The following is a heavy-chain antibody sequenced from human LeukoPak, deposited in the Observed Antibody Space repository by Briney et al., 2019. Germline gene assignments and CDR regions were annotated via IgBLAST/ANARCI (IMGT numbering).Heavy chain of an antibody. CDR1: GFXLRDYY. Sequence: PGGSLRLSCAASGFXLRDYYITWIRHAPGKGLEWVSCISSSGTYTNYADSVKGRFTISRDNAKNSLYLQMNSLRAEDTAVYYCASGIRDGYSIFDYWGQGTLVTVSS. D-gene: IGHD5-24*01. J-gene: IGHJ4*02. V-gene: IGHV3-11*06. CDR3: ASGIRDGYSIFDY. CDR2: ISSSGTYT.